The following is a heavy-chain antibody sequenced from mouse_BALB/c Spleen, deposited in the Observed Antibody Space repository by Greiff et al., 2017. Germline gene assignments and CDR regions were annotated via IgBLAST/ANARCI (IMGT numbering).Heavy chain of an antibody. Sequence: EVQLQQSGPELVKPGASVKMSCKASGYTFTSYVMHWVKQKPGQGLEWIGYINPYNDGTKYNEKFKGKATLTSDKSSSTAYMQLSRLTSEDSAVYFCALDGYYEWGSAMDYWGQGTSVTVSS. CDR1: GYTFTSYV. V-gene: IGHV1-14*01. CDR2: INPYNDGT. D-gene: IGHD2-3*01. J-gene: IGHJ4*01. CDR3: ALDGYYEWGSAMDY.